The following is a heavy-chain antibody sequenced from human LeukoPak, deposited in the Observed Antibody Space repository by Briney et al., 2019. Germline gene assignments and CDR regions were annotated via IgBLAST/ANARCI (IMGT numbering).Heavy chain of an antibody. V-gene: IGHV3-7*01. CDR2: IKGDGSDK. Sequence: GGSLRLSCAVSGFSISDHWMTWVRQAPGKGLECVANIKGDGSDKNYVDSVKGRFTISRDNAKNSLYLQMNSLRVEDTAVYYCVRQAGVSWGQGTLVTVSS. J-gene: IGHJ5*01. D-gene: IGHD6-19*01. CDR3: VRQAGVS. CDR1: GFSISDHW.